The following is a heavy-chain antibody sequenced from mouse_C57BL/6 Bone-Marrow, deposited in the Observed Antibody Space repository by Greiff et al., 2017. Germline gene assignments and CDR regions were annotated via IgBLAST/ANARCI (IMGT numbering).Heavy chain of an antibody. D-gene: IGHD1-1*01. Sequence: VQLKESGAELARPGASVKLSCKASGYTFTSYGISWVKQRTGQGLEWIGEIYPRSGNTYYNEKFKGKATLTADKSSSTAYMELRSLTSEDSAVYFCARGGIIYYYGSSLLYYYAMDYWGQGTSVTVSS. CDR1: GYTFTSYG. CDR2: IYPRSGNT. J-gene: IGHJ4*01. V-gene: IGHV1-81*01. CDR3: ARGGIIYYYGSSLLYYYAMDY.